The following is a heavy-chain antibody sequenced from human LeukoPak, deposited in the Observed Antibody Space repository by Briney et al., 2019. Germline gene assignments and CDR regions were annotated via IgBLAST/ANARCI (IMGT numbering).Heavy chain of an antibody. J-gene: IGHJ6*03. V-gene: IGHV3-23*01. CDR1: GFTFSSYA. D-gene: IGHD2-2*01. Sequence: GGSLRLSCAASGFTFSSYAMSWVRQAPGKGLEWVSGISGSGGSAYYADSVKGRFTISRDNSKNTLYLQMNSLRAEDTAVYYCAKLRPYDYYYYYMDVWGKGTTVIISS. CDR2: ISGSGGSA. CDR3: AKLRPYDYYYYYMDV.